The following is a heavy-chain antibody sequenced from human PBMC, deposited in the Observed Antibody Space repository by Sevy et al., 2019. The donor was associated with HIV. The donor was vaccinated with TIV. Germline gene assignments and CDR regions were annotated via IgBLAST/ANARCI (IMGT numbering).Heavy chain of an antibody. CDR2: IYYSGST. Sequence: SETLSLTCTVSGGSISSGGYYWSWIRQHPGKGLEWIGYIYYSGSTYYNPSLKSRVTISVDTSKNQFSLKLSSVTAAETAVYYCAREPSSYGYVDRAFDIWGQGTMVTVSS. CDR1: GGSISSGGYY. V-gene: IGHV4-31*03. CDR3: AREPSSYGYVDRAFDI. J-gene: IGHJ3*02. D-gene: IGHD5-18*01.